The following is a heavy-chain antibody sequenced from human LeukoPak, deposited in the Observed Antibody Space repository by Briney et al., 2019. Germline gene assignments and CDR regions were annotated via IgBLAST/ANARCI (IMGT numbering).Heavy chain of an antibody. V-gene: IGHV3-30*02. CDR2: IRNDGNKY. D-gene: IGHD5-18*01. CDR1: GFTFSSSG. CDR3: VKVDT. J-gene: IGHJ4*02. Sequence: SGGSLRLSCVASGFTFSSSGMHWVRQSPGKGLDWVAFIRNDGNKYNYAESVKGRFTISRDNSKNTLCLKMDSLSAEDTAVYYCVKVDTWGQGTLVTVSS.